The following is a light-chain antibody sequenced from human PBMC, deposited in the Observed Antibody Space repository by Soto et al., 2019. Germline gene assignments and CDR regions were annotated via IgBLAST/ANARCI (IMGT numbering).Light chain of an antibody. Sequence: DIQMTQSPSTLSASVGGPVPITCRASQGLSSYLAWYQQKPGKAPNLLIYAAFTLQSGVPSRFSGSGSGTRGTLTISSLQPEDFATYYCQQVKSYPRTFGGGTKVDIK. J-gene: IGKJ4*01. CDR3: QQVKSYPRT. CDR1: QGLSSY. CDR2: AAF. V-gene: IGKV1-9*01.